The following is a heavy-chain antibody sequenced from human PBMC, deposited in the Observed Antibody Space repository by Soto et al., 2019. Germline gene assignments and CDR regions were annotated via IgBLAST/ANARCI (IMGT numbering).Heavy chain of an antibody. D-gene: IGHD2-8*01. J-gene: IGHJ3*02. CDR1: GGSISSSSYY. V-gene: IGHV4-39*01. Sequence: SETLSLTCTVSGGSISSSSYYWGWIRQPPGKGLEWIGSIYYSGSTYYNPSLKSRVTISVDTSKNQFSLKLSSVTAADTAVYYCASSFFFCTNGVCFHDAFDIWGQGTMVTVSS. CDR3: ASSFFFCTNGVCFHDAFDI. CDR2: IYYSGST.